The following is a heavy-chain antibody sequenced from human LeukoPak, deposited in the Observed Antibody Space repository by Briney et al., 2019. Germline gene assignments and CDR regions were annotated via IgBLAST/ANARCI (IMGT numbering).Heavy chain of an antibody. CDR2: IVTTSSTI. CDR3: ARDPSISWGCFDY. CDR1: GFTFSSYS. J-gene: IGHJ4*02. V-gene: IGHV3-48*02. Sequence: PGGSLRLSCAASGFTFSSYSFNWVRQAPGKGLEWVSYIVTTSSTIYYADSVKGRFTISRDNAKDSVYLQMNSLRDEDTALYYCARDPSISWGCFDYWGQGALVTVSS. D-gene: IGHD2-8*02.